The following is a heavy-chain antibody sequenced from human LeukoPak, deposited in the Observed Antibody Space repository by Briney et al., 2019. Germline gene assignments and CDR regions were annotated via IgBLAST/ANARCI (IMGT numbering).Heavy chain of an antibody. D-gene: IGHD3-3*01. CDR1: GFTFSSYA. V-gene: IGHV3-30-3*01. Sequence: GSLRLSCAASGFTFSSYAMHWVRQAPGKGLEWVAVISYDGSNKYYADPVKGRFTISRDNSKNTLYLQMNSLRAEDTAVYYCARALTASITILGYWGQGTLVTVSS. J-gene: IGHJ4*02. CDR2: ISYDGSNK. CDR3: ARALTASITILGY.